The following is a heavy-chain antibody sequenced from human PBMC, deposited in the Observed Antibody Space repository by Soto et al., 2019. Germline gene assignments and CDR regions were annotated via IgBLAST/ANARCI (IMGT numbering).Heavy chain of an antibody. Sequence: GGSRTLSCAASGFTFSDYYMSWIRRAPGKGLEWVSYIRNSGSTIYYTDSVKGRFTISRDNAKNSLYLQMNSLRAVDTAVYYCAGSSISPYHFDYWGQGTPVTVSS. CDR1: GFTFSDYY. CDR2: IRNSGSTI. V-gene: IGHV3-11*01. J-gene: IGHJ4*02. CDR3: AGSSISPYHFDY. D-gene: IGHD6-13*01.